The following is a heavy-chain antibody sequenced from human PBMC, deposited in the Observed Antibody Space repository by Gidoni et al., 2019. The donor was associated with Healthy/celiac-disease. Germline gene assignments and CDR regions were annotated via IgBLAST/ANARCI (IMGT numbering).Heavy chain of an antibody. J-gene: IGHJ5*02. CDR3: VKIFGALGVS. CDR2: ISSNGGST. CDR1: GFTFSSYA. V-gene: IGHV3-64D*09. Sequence: EVQLVESGGGLVQPGGSLRLSCSASGFTFSSYAMHWVRQAPGKGLGNGSAISSNGGSTYYADSVKGRFTISRDNSKNTLYLQMSSLRAEDTAVYYCVKIFGALGVSWGQGTLVTVSS. D-gene: IGHD3-3*01.